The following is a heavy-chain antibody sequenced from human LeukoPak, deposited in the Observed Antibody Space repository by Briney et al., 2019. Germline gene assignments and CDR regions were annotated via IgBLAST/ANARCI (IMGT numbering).Heavy chain of an antibody. CDR2: IWYDGSNK. CDR1: GFIFSGYG. J-gene: IGHJ4*02. V-gene: IGHV3-33*01. CDR3: ARGNFRRDGYNFDY. D-gene: IGHD5-24*01. Sequence: GRSLRRSCVASGFIFSGYGMHWVRQAPGKGLEWVAVIWYDGSNKYYADSVKGRFTISRDNSKNTLYLQMNSLRAEDTAVFYCARGNFRRDGYNFDYWGQGTLVTVSS.